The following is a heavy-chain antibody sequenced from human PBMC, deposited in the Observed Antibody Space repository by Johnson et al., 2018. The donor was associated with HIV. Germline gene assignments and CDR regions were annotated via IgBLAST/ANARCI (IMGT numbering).Heavy chain of an antibody. D-gene: IGHD2-2*01. CDR2: IWYDGSNK. Sequence: QVQLVESGGGVVQPGRSLRLSCAASGFTFSSYGMHWVRQAPGKGLESVAVIWYDGSNKYYADSVKGRFTISRDNSKNTLYLQMNSLRAEDTAVYYCAVEGGAAAPDAFDIWGQGTMVTVSS. CDR1: GFTFSSYG. CDR3: AVEGGAAAPDAFDI. J-gene: IGHJ3*02. V-gene: IGHV3-33*01.